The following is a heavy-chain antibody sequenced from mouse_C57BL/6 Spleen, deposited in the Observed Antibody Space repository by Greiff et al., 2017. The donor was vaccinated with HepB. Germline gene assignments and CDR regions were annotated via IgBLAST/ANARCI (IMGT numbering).Heavy chain of an antibody. V-gene: IGHV3-6*01. CDR2: ISYDGSN. J-gene: IGHJ2*01. D-gene: IGHD4-1*01. CDR1: GYSITSGYY. Sequence: EVKLQESGPGLVKPSQSLSLTCSVTGYSITSGYYWNWIRQFPGNKLEWMGYISYDGSNNYNPSLKNRISITRDTSKNQFFLKLNSVTTEDTATYYCARVTGTLYYFDYWGQGTTLTVSS. CDR3: ARVTGTLYYFDY.